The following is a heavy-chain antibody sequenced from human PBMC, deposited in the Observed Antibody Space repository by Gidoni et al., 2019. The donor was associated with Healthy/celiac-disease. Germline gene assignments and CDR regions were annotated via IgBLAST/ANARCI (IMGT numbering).Heavy chain of an antibody. J-gene: IGHJ4*02. Sequence: QVQLVESGGGVVQPGRSLRLSCSASGFTFSSYGMHWVRQAPGKGLEWVAVISYDGSNKYYADSVKGRFTISRDNSKNTLYLQMNSLRAEDTAVYYCAKDLHSGYHIDWGQGTLVTVSS. V-gene: IGHV3-30*18. D-gene: IGHD3-3*01. CDR2: ISYDGSNK. CDR3: AKDLHSGYHID. CDR1: GFTFSSYG.